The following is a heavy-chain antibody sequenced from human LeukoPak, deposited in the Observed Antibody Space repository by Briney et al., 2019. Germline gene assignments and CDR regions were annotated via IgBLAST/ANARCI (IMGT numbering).Heavy chain of an antibody. Sequence: GGSLRLSCAASGFTFSSYSMNWVRQAPGKGLEWVSSISSSSNYIYYADSVKGRFTISRDNAKNSLYLQMNSLRAEDTAVYYCETQTGYYRTDGHYGMDVSGKKTTVTVSS. CDR2: ISSSSNYI. D-gene: IGHD3-9*01. CDR3: ETQTGYYRTDGHYGMDV. CDR1: GFTFSSYS. J-gene: IGHJ6*04. V-gene: IGHV3-21*01.